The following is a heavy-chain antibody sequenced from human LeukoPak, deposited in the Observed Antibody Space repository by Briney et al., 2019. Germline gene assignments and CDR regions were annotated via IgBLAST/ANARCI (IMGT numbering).Heavy chain of an antibody. Sequence: ASVKVSCKASGYTFTNYAIHWVRQAPGQSLEWMGQINGGLENTKYSQRFLGRVTITRDISANTAYMELSSLTSEDTAVYYCARAEVLLSYGHNKHCLDVWGQGTTVTVSS. V-gene: IGHV1-3*01. D-gene: IGHD3-10*01. J-gene: IGHJ6*02. CDR1: GYTFTNYA. CDR3: ARAEVLLSYGHNKHCLDV. CDR2: INGGLENT.